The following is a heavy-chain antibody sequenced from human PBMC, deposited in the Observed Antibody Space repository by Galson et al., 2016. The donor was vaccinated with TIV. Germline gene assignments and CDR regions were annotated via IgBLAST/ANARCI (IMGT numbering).Heavy chain of an antibody. CDR1: GGTLSNDP. V-gene: IGHV1-69*10. D-gene: IGHD2-21*02. Sequence: SVKASCKASGGTLSNDPITWVRQAPGQGLEWMGGIIPIAGISDNSQKFQGRVSITADVSTNTVYMELSSLRSEDTAVYYCARLTPCGGDCYYFDRWGQGTLVTVSS. J-gene: IGHJ4*02. CDR3: ARLTPCGGDCYYFDR. CDR2: IIPIAGIS.